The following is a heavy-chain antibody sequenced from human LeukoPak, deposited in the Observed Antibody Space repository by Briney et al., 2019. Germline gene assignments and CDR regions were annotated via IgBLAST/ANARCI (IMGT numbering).Heavy chain of an antibody. V-gene: IGHV4-39*07. CDR2: INHSGST. Sequence: PSETLSLTCSVSGGSISSGDYYWSWIRQPPGKGLEWIGEINHSGSTYYNPSLKSRVTISVDTSKNQFSLKLTSVTAADTAVYYCARDFLGDYGMDVWGQGTTVTVSS. D-gene: IGHD3-16*01. CDR3: ARDFLGDYGMDV. CDR1: GGSISSGDYY. J-gene: IGHJ6*02.